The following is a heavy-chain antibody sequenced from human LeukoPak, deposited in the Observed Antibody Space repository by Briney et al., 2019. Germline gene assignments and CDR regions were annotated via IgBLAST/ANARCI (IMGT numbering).Heavy chain of an antibody. CDR2: INWSGGST. D-gene: IGHD2-2*01. Sequence: GGSLRLSCAASGFTFSSYGMHWVRQASGKGLEWVSGINWSGGSTGYADPLRGRFTISRDNAKNSLYLQMDSLRAEDTALYYCARAPITSPFYFDYWGQGTLVTVSS. CDR3: ARAPITSPFYFDY. CDR1: GFTFSSYG. V-gene: IGHV3-20*04. J-gene: IGHJ4*02.